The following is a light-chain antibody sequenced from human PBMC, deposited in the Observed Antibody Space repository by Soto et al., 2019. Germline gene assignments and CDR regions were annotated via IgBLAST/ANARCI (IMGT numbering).Light chain of an antibody. CDR2: LNSDGSH. CDR3: QTLGTAYWE. Sequence: QSVLTQSPSASASLGASVKLTCTLSSGHSNYAIAWYQQQPEKGPRYLMKLNSDGSHTKGDGIPDRFSGSSSGAERYLTIYSLQSEDEADYYCQTLGTAYWEFGGGTKLTVL. V-gene: IGLV4-69*01. J-gene: IGLJ3*02. CDR1: SGHSNYA.